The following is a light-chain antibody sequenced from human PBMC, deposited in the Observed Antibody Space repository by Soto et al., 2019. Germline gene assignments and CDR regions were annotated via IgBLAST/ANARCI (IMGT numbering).Light chain of an antibody. CDR1: QSIISY. Sequence: DIQMTQSPSSMSASVGDRVTITCRASQSIISYLNWYQQKPGKAPKLLIYAASSLQSGVPSRFSGSGSGTDFTLNISSLQPEDFATYYCQQSYSTPPTFGGGTKVEIK. CDR2: AAS. CDR3: QQSYSTPPT. V-gene: IGKV1-39*01. J-gene: IGKJ4*01.